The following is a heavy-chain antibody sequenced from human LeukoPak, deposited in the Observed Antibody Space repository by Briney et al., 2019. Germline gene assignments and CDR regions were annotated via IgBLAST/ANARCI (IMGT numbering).Heavy chain of an antibody. Sequence: GGSLRLSCAASGFIFSGYEMHWVRQAPGKGLEWVSCISTSGNTKYYADSVKGRFTISRDNSKNTLYLQMNSLRDEDAAVYHCTRVQAGRSGLMDVWGRGTTVTVSS. J-gene: IGHJ6*02. CDR2: ISTSGNTK. V-gene: IGHV3-48*03. CDR1: GFIFSGYE. D-gene: IGHD2-8*02. CDR3: TRVQAGRSGLMDV.